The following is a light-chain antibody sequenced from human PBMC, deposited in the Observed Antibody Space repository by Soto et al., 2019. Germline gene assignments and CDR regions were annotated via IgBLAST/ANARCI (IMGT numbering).Light chain of an antibody. J-gene: IGKJ4*01. CDR3: QQFSSYPLT. V-gene: IGKV3-20*01. CDR1: QTVRNNY. Sequence: ELVLTQSPGTLSLSPEERATLSCRASQTVRNNYLAWYQQKPGQAPRLLIYDASSRATGIPDRFSGGGSGTDFTLTISRLEPEDFAVYYCQQFSSYPLTFGGGTKVDVK. CDR2: DAS.